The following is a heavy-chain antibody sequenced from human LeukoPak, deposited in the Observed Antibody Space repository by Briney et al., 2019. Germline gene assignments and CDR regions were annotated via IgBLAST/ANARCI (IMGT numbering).Heavy chain of an antibody. D-gene: IGHD3-10*01. CDR2: IYHSGST. CDR3: ARGSGSYPD. J-gene: IGHJ4*02. CDR1: GYSISSGYY. V-gene: IGHV4-38-2*02. Sequence: SETLSLTCTVSGYSISSGYYWGWFGQPPGKGLEWIGSIYHSGSTYYNPSLKSRVTISVDTSKNQFSLRLSSVTAADTAVYYCARGSGSYPDWGQGTLVTVSS.